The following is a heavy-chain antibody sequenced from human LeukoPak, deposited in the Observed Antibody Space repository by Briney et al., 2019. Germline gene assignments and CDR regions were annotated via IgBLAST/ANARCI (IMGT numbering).Heavy chain of an antibody. Sequence: ASVKVSCKASGYTFTGYYMHWVRQAPGQGLEWMGWINPNSGGTNYAQKFQGRVTMTRDTSISTAYMELSRLRSDDTAVYYCARVHAYGDPNWFDPWGQGTLVTVSS. CDR2: INPNSGGT. CDR1: GYTFTGYY. J-gene: IGHJ5*02. CDR3: ARVHAYGDPNWFDP. D-gene: IGHD4-17*01. V-gene: IGHV1-2*02.